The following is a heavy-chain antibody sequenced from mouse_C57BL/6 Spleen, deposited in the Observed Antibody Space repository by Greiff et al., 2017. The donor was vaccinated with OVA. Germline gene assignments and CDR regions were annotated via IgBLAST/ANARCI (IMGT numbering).Heavy chain of an antibody. Sequence: EVQLQQSGGGLVKPGGSLKLSCAASGFTFSDYGMHWVRQAPEKGLEWVAYISSGSSTIYYADTVKGRFTISRDNAKNTLFLQMTSLRSEDTAMYYCARTGTGAMDDWGQGTSVTVSS. CDR1: GFTFSDYG. V-gene: IGHV5-17*01. D-gene: IGHD4-1*01. CDR3: ARTGTGAMDD. J-gene: IGHJ4*01. CDR2: ISSGSSTI.